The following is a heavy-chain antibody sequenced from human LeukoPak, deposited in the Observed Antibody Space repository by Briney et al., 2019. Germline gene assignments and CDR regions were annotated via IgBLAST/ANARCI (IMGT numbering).Heavy chain of an antibody. Sequence: SQTLSLTCAISGDSVSDNSATWNWIRQSPSRGLEWLGRTYYRSKWYNDYAVSVKSRITFSPDTSKNQFSLQLNSVTPEDTAVYYCARASAVTGMPFDPWGQGILVTVSS. V-gene: IGHV6-1*01. CDR1: GDSVSDNSAT. CDR2: TYYRSKWYN. J-gene: IGHJ5*02. D-gene: IGHD6-19*01. CDR3: ARASAVTGMPFDP.